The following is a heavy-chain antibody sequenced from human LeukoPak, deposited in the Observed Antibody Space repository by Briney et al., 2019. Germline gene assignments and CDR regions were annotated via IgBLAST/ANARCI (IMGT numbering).Heavy chain of an antibody. V-gene: IGHV3-66*01. J-gene: IGHJ4*02. CDR1: GFFVSGDY. Sequence: GGSLRLSCAASGFFVSGDYMNWVRQAPGKGLEWVSVIYGDGSTYYGDSVKGRFTISRDTSENTLYLQMNSLRAEDTAVYYCARDLEYSSSSRTIYYFDYWGQGTLVTVSS. D-gene: IGHD6-6*01. CDR2: IYGDGST. CDR3: ARDLEYSSSSRTIYYFDY.